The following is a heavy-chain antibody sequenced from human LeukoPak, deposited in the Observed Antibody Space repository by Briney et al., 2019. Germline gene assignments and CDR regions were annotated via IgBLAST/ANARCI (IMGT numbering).Heavy chain of an antibody. CDR1: GFTFSVYG. V-gene: IGHV3-48*04. CDR2: ISSSSNSI. CDR3: ATARSSGWVDAFDI. Sequence: GGSLRLSCASSGFTFSVYGMNWVRQAPGKGLEWVSYISSSSNSIYYADSVKGRFTISRENAKNSLYLQMNSLRAEDTAVYYCATARSSGWVDAFDIWGQGTMVTVSS. J-gene: IGHJ3*02. D-gene: IGHD6-19*01.